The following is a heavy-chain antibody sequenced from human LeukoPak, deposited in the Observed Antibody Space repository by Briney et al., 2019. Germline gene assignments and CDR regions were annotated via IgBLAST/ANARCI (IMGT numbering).Heavy chain of an antibody. V-gene: IGHV1-18*01. CDR1: GYTFTSYG. CDR3: ARDVTMLSVAPGY. Sequence: ASVKVSCKASGYTFTSYGISWLRQAPGQGLEWMGWISAYNGNTNYAQKLHGRVTMTTNTSTSTAYMELRSLSSDDTAVYYCARDVTMLSVAPGYWGQGTLVTVSS. CDR2: ISAYNGNT. D-gene: IGHD3-10*01. J-gene: IGHJ4*02.